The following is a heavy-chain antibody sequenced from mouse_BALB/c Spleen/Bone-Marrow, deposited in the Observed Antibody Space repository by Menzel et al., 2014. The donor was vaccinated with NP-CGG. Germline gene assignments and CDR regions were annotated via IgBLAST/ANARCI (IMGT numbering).Heavy chain of an antibody. CDR2: IDPANGNT. V-gene: IGHV14-3*02. CDR1: GFNIKDTY. D-gene: IGHD2-3*01. CDR3: ARRGDGYYAWFAY. J-gene: IGHJ3*01. Sequence: EVQLQQSGAELVKPGASVKLSCTASGFNIKDTYMHWVKQRPEQGLEWIGRIDPANGNTKYDPKFQGKATITADTSSNTAYLRLSSLTSEDTAVYYCARRGDGYYAWFAYWGQGTLVTVSA.